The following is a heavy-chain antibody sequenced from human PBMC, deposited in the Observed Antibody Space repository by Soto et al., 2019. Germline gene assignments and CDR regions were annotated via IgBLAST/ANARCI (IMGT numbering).Heavy chain of an antibody. CDR2: ISAYNGNT. CDR1: GYSFTTYG. V-gene: IGHV1-18*01. J-gene: IGHJ6*02. CDR3: AREGPAPYYYYGMDV. Sequence: QVQLVQSGGEVKKPGASVKVSCKTSGYSFTTYGISWVRQAPGQGLEWMGWISAYNGNTNYAQKLQGRVTMTTDTSTSTADMERRSLRSDDTAVYYCAREGPAPYYYYGMDVWGQGSTVTVSS.